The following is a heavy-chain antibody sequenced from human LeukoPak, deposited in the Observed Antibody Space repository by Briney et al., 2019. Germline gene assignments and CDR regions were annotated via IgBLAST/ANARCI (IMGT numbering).Heavy chain of an antibody. CDR1: GYTFTSYY. J-gene: IGHJ4*02. V-gene: IGHV1-46*01. D-gene: IGHD3-10*01. Sequence: ASVKVFCKASGYTFTSYYMHWVRQAPGQGLEWMGIINPSGGGTSYAQKFQGRVTMTRDTSTSTVYMELSSLRSEDTAVYYCARDPHYGSGSPPGDYWGQGTLVTVSS. CDR2: INPSGGGT. CDR3: ARDPHYGSGSPPGDY.